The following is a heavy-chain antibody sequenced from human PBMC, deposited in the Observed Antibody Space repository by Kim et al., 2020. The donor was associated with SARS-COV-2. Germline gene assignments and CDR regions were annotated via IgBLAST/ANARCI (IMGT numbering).Heavy chain of an antibody. D-gene: IGHD5-18*01. Sequence: GGSLRLSCAASGFTFDDYAMHWVRQAPGKGLEWVSGISWNSGSIGYADSVKGRFTISRDNAKNSLYLQMNSLRAEDTALYYCAKDIGYSSGGFDYWGQG. V-gene: IGHV3-9*01. J-gene: IGHJ4*02. CDR3: AKDIGYSSGGFDY. CDR2: ISWNSGSI. CDR1: GFTFDDYA.